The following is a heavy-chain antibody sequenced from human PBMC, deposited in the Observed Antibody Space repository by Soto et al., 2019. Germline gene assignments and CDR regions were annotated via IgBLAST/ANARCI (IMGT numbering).Heavy chain of an antibody. CDR2: ISGSGGST. D-gene: IGHD2-15*01. J-gene: IGHJ6*02. CDR3: ARDRINSYYYYGMDV. V-gene: IGHV3-23*01. CDR1: GFTFSSYA. Sequence: LRLSCAASGFTFSSYAMSWVRQAPGKGLEWVSAISGSGGSTYYADSVKGRFTISRDNSKNTLYLQMNSLRAEDTAVYYCARDRINSYYYYGMDVWGQGTTVTVSS.